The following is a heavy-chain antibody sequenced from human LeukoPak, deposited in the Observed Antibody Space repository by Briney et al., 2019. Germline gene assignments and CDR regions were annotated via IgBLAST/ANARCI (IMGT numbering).Heavy chain of an antibody. CDR3: AREDIIMITFGGVPLDC. CDR2: ISGSSRHK. J-gene: IGHJ4*02. Sequence: GGSLRLSCAASIFTFSSYTMNWVRQSTGKGLVWVSSISGSSRHKYYADSVKGRFTISRDNSKNTLYLQMNSLRAEDTAVYYCAREDIIMITFGGVPLDCWGQGTLVTVSS. V-gene: IGHV3-21*01. D-gene: IGHD3-16*01. CDR1: IFTFSSYT.